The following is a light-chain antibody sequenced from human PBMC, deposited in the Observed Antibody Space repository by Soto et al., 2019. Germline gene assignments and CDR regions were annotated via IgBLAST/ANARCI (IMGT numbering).Light chain of an antibody. Sequence: QSALTQPASVSGSPGQSITISCTGTSSDVVGYNYVSWYQQHPGKAPKLMIYDVSNRPSGVSNRFSGSKSGNTASLPISGLQAEDEADYYCSSYTSSSTVVFGGGTQLTVL. CDR2: DVS. J-gene: IGLJ2*01. CDR3: SSYTSSSTVV. V-gene: IGLV2-14*01. CDR1: SSDVVGYNY.